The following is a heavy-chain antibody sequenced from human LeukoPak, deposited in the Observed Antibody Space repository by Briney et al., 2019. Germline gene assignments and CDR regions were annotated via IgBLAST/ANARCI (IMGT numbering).Heavy chain of an antibody. Sequence: ASVKVSCKASGYTFTSYGISWVRQAPGQGLEWMGWISAYNGNTNYAQKLQGRVTMTTDTSTSTAYMELRSLRPDDTAVYYCARVGDDIVVVPAATEDYYYYYGMDVWGKGTTVTVSS. D-gene: IGHD2-2*01. J-gene: IGHJ6*04. V-gene: IGHV1-18*04. CDR3: ARVGDDIVVVPAATEDYYYYYGMDV. CDR1: GYTFTSYG. CDR2: ISAYNGNT.